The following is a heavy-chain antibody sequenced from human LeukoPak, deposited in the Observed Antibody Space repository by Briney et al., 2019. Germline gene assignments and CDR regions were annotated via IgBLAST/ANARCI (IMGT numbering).Heavy chain of an antibody. J-gene: IGHJ4*02. CDR2: ITWNSGSI. Sequence: PGRSLRLSCAASGFTFDDYAMHWVRQAPGKGLEWVSGITWNSGSIGYADSVKGRLTISRDNAKNSVYLQMNSLRPEDTALYYCAKEGYSSGWYFNFDYWGQGTLVTVSS. CDR3: AKEGYSSGWYFNFDY. CDR1: GFTFDDYA. D-gene: IGHD6-19*01. V-gene: IGHV3-9*01.